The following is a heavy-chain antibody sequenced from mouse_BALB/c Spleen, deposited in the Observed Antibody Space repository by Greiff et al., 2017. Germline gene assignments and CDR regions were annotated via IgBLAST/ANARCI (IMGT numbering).Heavy chain of an antibody. J-gene: IGHJ4*01. CDR1: GYTFTSYV. CDR3: ARSGDYGPHAMDY. V-gene: IGHV1-14*01. CDR2: INPYNDGT. Sequence: VQLKESGPELVKPGASVKMSCKASGYTFTSYVMHWGKQKPGQGLEWIGYINPYNDGTKYNEKFKGKATLTSDKSSSTAYMELSSLTSEDSAVYYCARSGDYGPHAMDYWGQGTSVTVSS. D-gene: IGHD2-4*01.